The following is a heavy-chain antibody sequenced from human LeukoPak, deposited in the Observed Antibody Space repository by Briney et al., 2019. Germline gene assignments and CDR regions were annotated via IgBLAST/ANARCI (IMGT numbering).Heavy chain of an antibody. Sequence: SETLSLTCAVYGGSFSVYYWSWIRQPPGKGLEWIGEINHSGSTNYNPSLKSRVTISVDTSKNQFSLKLSSVTAADTAVYYCARGRRRGYYYDSSGYAHFDYWGQGTLVTVSS. CDR2: INHSGST. CDR1: GGSFSVYY. J-gene: IGHJ4*02. D-gene: IGHD3-22*01. V-gene: IGHV4-34*01. CDR3: ARGRRRGYYYDSSGYAHFDY.